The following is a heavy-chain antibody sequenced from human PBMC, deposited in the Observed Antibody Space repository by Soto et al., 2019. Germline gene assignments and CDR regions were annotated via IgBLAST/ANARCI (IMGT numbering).Heavy chain of an antibody. J-gene: IGHJ4*02. Sequence: SETLSLTCSVSGTSIGSYYWSWIRQPPGKGLEWIAYINYSGSTNYSPSLRSRVTISVDISNNQFSLRLTSVTAEDTAVYYCARDRYCSGGICYPFVLDYWGQGILVTVSS. CDR3: ARDRYCSGGICYPFVLDY. CDR2: INYSGST. CDR1: GTSIGSYY. D-gene: IGHD2-15*01. V-gene: IGHV4-59*01.